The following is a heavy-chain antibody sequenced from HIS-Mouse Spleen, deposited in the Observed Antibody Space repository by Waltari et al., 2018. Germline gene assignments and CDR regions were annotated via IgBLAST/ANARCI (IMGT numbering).Heavy chain of an antibody. V-gene: IGHV4-39*07. CDR2: IDYSGGT. Sequence: QLQLQESGPGLVKPSETLSLTCTVSGGSISSSSYYWGWIRQPPGKGLECIGSIDYSGGTFYNPSLKSRGTISVDTSKNQFSLKLSSVTAAYTAVYYCAREIPYSSSWYDWYFDLWGRGTLVTVSS. D-gene: IGHD6-13*01. J-gene: IGHJ2*01. CDR1: GGSISSSSYY. CDR3: AREIPYSSSWYDWYFDL.